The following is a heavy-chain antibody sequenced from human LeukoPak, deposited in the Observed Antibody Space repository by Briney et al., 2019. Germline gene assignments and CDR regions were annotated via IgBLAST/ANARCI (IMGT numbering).Heavy chain of an antibody. D-gene: IGHD1-14*01. J-gene: IGHJ6*02. CDR2: IFYSGST. V-gene: IGHV4-39*01. CDR3: ARHGTELTGTTYYYGLDV. CDR1: GGSISSGGYY. Sequence: RSSETLSLTCTVSGGSISSGGYYWSWIRQPPGKGLEWIGSIFYSGSTYYNPSLKSRVTISVDTSKNQFSLKLSSVTAADTAVYYCARHGTELTGTTYYYGLDVWGQGTTVTVSS.